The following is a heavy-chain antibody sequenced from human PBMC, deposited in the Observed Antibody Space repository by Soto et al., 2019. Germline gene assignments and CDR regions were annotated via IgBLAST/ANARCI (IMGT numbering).Heavy chain of an antibody. CDR3: ARRGGRGWDPTGAFDI. CDR2: INAGNGNT. V-gene: IGHV1-3*01. J-gene: IGHJ3*02. D-gene: IGHD1-1*01. Sequence: QVQLVQSGAEVKKPGASVKVSCKASGYTFTSYAMHWVRQAPGQRLEWMGWINAGNGNTKYSQKFQGRVTITRDTSASTAYMELSSLRSEETAVYYCARRGGRGWDPTGAFDIWGQGTMVTVSS. CDR1: GYTFTSYA.